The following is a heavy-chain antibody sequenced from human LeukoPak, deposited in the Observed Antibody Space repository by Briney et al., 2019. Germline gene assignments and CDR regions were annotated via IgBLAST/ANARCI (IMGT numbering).Heavy chain of an antibody. CDR1: GYTFTSYG. J-gene: IGHJ3*02. CDR2: ISAYNGNT. V-gene: IGHV1-18*01. CDR3: ARVRGAARPHDAFDI. D-gene: IGHD6-6*01. Sequence: ASVKVSCKASGYTFTSYGISWVRRAPGQGLEWMGWISAYNGNTNYAQKLQGRVTMTTDTSTSTAYMELRSLRSDDTAVYYCARVRGAARPHDAFDIWGQGTMVTVSS.